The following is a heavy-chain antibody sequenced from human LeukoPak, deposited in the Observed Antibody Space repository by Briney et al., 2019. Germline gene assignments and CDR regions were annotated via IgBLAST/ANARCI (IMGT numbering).Heavy chain of an antibody. Sequence: GGSLRLSCAASGFSFSDSYMSWIRQAPGKGLEWVSSISGGSTYKYYADSVRGRLTISRDSAKISLYLVVNSLRAEDTAVYYCARDKNGVFDIWGQGTMVTVSS. CDR2: ISGGSTYK. CDR3: ARDKNGVFDI. J-gene: IGHJ3*02. V-gene: IGHV3-11*06. CDR1: GFSFSDSY. D-gene: IGHD3-3*01.